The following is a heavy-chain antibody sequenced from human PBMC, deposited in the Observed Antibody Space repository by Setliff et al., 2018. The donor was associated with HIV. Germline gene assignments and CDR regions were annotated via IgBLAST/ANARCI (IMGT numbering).Heavy chain of an antibody. D-gene: IGHD5-12*01. J-gene: IGHJ4*02. CDR2: IYYSGAT. CDR1: GDSISSGGYY. CDR3: ASGRGAKGGYDYFGS. V-gene: IGHV4-31*03. Sequence: SETLSLTCTVSGDSISSGGYYWSWIRQLPGKGLEWIVYIYYSGATYYNPSLKNRVTISLDTSKSQFSLKLTSVTASDTALYYCASGRGAKGGYDYFGSWGQGTLVTVSS.